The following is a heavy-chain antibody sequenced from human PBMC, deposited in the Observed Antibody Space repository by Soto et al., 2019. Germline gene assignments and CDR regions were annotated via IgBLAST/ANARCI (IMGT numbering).Heavy chain of an antibody. CDR3: ARDDYGDDYYYYGMDV. Sequence: ASVKVSCKASGYTFSSYGIRWVRQAPGQGVEWVGWISAYNGNTHYAQKLQGRVTMTTDTSTSTAYMELRSLSSDDTAGYYCARDDYGDDYYYYGMDVWGQGTTVTVSS. J-gene: IGHJ6*02. CDR2: ISAYNGNT. D-gene: IGHD4-17*01. V-gene: IGHV1-18*01. CDR1: GYTFSSYG.